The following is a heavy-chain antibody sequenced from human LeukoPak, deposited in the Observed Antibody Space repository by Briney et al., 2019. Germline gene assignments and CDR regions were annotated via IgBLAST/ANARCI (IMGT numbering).Heavy chain of an antibody. CDR3: ARDSTPYYYDSSGYYYSYFDY. D-gene: IGHD3-22*01. Sequence: GGSLRLSCAASGFTFSSYAMHWVRQAPGKGLEWVAVISYDGSNKYYADSVKGRFTISRDNSKNTLYLQMNSLRAEDTAVYYCARDSTPYYYDSSGYYYSYFDYWGQGTLVTVSS. J-gene: IGHJ4*02. CDR1: GFTFSSYA. V-gene: IGHV3-30*14. CDR2: ISYDGSNK.